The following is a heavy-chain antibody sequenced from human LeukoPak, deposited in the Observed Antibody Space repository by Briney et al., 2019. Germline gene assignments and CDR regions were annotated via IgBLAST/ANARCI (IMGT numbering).Heavy chain of an antibody. J-gene: IGHJ3*02. CDR2: INHSGST. Sequence: SDTLSLTCAVYGGSFSGYYWSWIRQPPGKGLEWIGEINHSGSTNYNPSLKSRVTISVDTSRNQFSLKLSSVTAADKAVSYCAEGDTDAFDIWGQGTMVTVSS. V-gene: IGHV4-34*01. D-gene: IGHD3-16*01. CDR1: GGSFSGYY. CDR3: AEGDTDAFDI.